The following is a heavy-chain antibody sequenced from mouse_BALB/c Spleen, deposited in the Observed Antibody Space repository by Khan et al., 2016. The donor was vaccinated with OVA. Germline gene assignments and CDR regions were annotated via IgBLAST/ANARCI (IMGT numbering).Heavy chain of an antibody. V-gene: IGHV1-4*01. CDR1: GYTFTSYT. D-gene: IGHD3-1*01. CDR2: INPSSGYT. J-gene: IGHJ2*01. Sequence: QVQLQQSGAELVKPGASVKMSCKASGYTFTSYTMHWVKQRPGQGLEWIGYINPSSGYTKYNQKFKDKATLTADKSSSTAYMQLSSLTSEDSAVQYGAKTGKRASYWGQGTTLTVSS. CDR3: AKTGKRASY.